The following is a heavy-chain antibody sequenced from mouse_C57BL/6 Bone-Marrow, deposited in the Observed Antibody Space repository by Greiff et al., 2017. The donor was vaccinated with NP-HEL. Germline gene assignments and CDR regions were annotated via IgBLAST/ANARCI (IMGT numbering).Heavy chain of an antibody. CDR1: GYSFTGYF. D-gene: IGHD2-4*01. V-gene: IGHV1-20*01. CDR3: AREGIYYDYGDWFAY. CDR2: INPYNGDT. Sequence: EVQLQQSGPELVKPGDSVKISCKASGYSFTGYFMNWVMQSHGKSLEWIGRINPYNGDTFYNQKFKGKATLTVDKSSSTAHMELRSLTSEDSAVYYCAREGIYYDYGDWFAYWGQGTLVTVSA. J-gene: IGHJ3*01.